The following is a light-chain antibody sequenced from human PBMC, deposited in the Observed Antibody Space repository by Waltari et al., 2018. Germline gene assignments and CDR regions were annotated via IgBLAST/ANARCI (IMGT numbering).Light chain of an antibody. V-gene: IGKV3-15*01. CDR3: QQYSNWPPWT. J-gene: IGKJ1*01. Sequence: EIMMTQSPATLSVYPGERATLSCRVSQSVSRKLAWYQQKPGQAPRLLIYDTSSRATDIPARFSGSGSGTEFTLTISSLQSEDFAVYYCQQYSNWPPWTFSQGTKVEI. CDR1: QSVSRK. CDR2: DTS.